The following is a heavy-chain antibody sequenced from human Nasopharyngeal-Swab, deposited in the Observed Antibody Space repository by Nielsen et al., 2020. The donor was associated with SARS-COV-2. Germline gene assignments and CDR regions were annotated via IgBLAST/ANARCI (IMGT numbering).Heavy chain of an antibody. CDR2: ISADNGNT. CDR1: GYTFTSYG. CDR3: VRDDSSGADY. J-gene: IGHJ4*02. Sequence: ASVKVSCKAPGYTFTSYGISWVRQAPGQGLEWMGWISADNGNTNYAQKFQGRVTMTTNTPTSTAYMELRSLRSDDTAVYYCVRDDSSGADYWGQGTLVTVSS. D-gene: IGHD3-22*01. V-gene: IGHV1-18*01.